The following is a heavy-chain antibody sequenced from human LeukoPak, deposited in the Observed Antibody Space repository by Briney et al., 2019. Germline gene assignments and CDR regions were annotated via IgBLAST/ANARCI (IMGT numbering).Heavy chain of an antibody. Sequence: SETLSLTCTVSGGSISSSSYYWGWIRQPPGKGLEWIGGIYYSGSTYYNPSLKSRVTISVDTSKNQFSLKLSSVTAADTAVYYCARHADSSSWENFDYWGQGTLVTVSS. CDR1: GGSISSSSYY. J-gene: IGHJ4*02. CDR2: IYYSGST. V-gene: IGHV4-39*01. CDR3: ARHADSSSWENFDY. D-gene: IGHD6-13*01.